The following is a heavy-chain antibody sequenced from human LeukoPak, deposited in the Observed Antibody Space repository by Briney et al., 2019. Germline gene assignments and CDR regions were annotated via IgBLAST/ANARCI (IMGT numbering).Heavy chain of an antibody. CDR3: ARAYYSDSNAPYYFDY. V-gene: IGHV4-59*08. D-gene: IGHD3-22*01. CDR2: IYYSGST. J-gene: IGHJ4*02. Sequence: SETLSLTCTVSGGSISSYYWSWIRQPPGKGLEWIGYIYYSGSTNYNPSLKSRVTISVDTSKNHFSLKLNSVTAADTAVYYCARAYYSDSNAPYYFDYCGQGTLVTVSS. CDR1: GGSISSYY.